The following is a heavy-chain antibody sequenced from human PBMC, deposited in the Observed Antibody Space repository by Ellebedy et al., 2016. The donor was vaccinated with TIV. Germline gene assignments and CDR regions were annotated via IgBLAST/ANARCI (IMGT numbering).Heavy chain of an antibody. D-gene: IGHD3-10*01. CDR2: IYYTWST. CDR3: ARWFGELLYVRWFDP. CDR1: GGSISRSSYY. Sequence: SETLSLTCTVSGGSISRSSYYWGWIRQPPQKGLEWIGSIYYTWSTFYHPSLQSLVTISADTSKNQFSLRLSSVTAADTAVYYCARWFGELLYVRWFDPWGQGTLVTVSS. V-gene: IGHV4-39*01. J-gene: IGHJ5*02.